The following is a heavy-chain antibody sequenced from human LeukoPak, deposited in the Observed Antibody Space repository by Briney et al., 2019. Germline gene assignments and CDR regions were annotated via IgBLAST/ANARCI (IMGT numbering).Heavy chain of an antibody. CDR2: ISSSSSTI. CDR1: GFTFSSYS. CDR3: AREGSSAPYYFDY. J-gene: IGHJ4*02. V-gene: IGHV3-48*01. Sequence: GGSLRLSCAASGFTFSSYSMNWVRQAPGKGLEWISYISSSSSTIYYADSVKGRFTISRDNAKNSLYLQMNSLRAEDTAVYYCAREGSSAPYYFDYWGQGTLVTVSS. D-gene: IGHD3-10*01.